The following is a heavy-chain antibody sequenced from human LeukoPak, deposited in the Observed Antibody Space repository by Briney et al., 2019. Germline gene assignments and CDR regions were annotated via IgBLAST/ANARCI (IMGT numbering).Heavy chain of an antibody. J-gene: IGHJ4*02. Sequence: KTGGSLRLSCTASGFTFSSLAMTWVRQAPGKGLEWVSTIRSNGDTTYNADSVKGRFTISRDNSKNTLYLELNSLRVEDTATFYCAKGQELDDGVFDSWGQGTMVTVSS. CDR3: AKGQELDDGVFDS. D-gene: IGHD1-1*01. CDR2: IRSNGDTT. CDR1: GFTFSSLA. V-gene: IGHV3-23*01.